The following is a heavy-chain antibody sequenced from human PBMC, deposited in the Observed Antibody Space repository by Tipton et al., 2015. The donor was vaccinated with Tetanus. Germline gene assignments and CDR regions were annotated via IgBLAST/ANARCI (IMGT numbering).Heavy chain of an antibody. CDR2: IYPSDGST. Sequence: QLVQSGAEVKKPGASVKVSCKTSGYTFTHYYLHWGRQAPGQGLEWMGMIYPSDGSTSYAQKLQGRVTMTRDTPTSTVYMELSSLGSEDAAVYYCARDFPYGDYVGGFDYWGQGTLVTVSS. CDR1: GYTFTHYY. V-gene: IGHV1-46*04. J-gene: IGHJ4*02. CDR3: ARDFPYGDYVGGFDY. D-gene: IGHD4-17*01.